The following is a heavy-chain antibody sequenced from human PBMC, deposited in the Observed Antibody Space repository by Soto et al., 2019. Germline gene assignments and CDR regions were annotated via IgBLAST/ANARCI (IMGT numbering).Heavy chain of an antibody. CDR2: IFPNDEK. CDR3: GRTNGNSYGFDY. CDR1: GFSLSNARMG. J-gene: IGHJ4*02. Sequence: QVTLKESGPVLVKPTETLTLTCTVSGFSLSNARMGVSWIRQPPGKALEWLAHIFPNDEKSYSTSLKSRLTVSKDTSKGQVVLTMTNMDPVDTATYYCGRTNGNSYGFDYWGQGTLVTVSS. V-gene: IGHV2-26*01. D-gene: IGHD5-18*01.